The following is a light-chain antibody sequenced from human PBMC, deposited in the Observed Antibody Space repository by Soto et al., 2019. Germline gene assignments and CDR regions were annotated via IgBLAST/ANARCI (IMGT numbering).Light chain of an antibody. CDR2: GAS. Sequence: EIVLTQSPGTLSLSPGERATLSCRASQSISSSSLAWYQQRPGQAPRRLIYGASTRATGTPDRFSGSGSGTDFTLTISRLEPEDFAVYYCQQYGNSPYTFGQGTRLEIK. CDR1: QSISSSS. J-gene: IGKJ2*01. V-gene: IGKV3-20*01. CDR3: QQYGNSPYT.